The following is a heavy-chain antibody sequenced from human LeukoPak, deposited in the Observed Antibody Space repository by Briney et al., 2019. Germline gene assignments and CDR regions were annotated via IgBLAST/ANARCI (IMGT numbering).Heavy chain of an antibody. CDR1: GFTFSSYW. CDR3: ARDGMEYSSSWYD. V-gene: IGHV3-7*01. D-gene: IGHD6-13*01. Sequence: GGSLRLSXAASGFTFSSYWMSWVRQAPGKGLEWVANIKQDGSEKYYVDSVKGRFTISRDNAKNSLYLQMNSLRAEDTAVYYSARDGMEYSSSWYDWGQGTLVTVSS. CDR2: IKQDGSEK. J-gene: IGHJ4*02.